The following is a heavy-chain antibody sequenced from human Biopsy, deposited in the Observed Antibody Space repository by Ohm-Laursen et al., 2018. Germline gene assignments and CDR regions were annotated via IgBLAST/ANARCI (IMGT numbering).Heavy chain of an antibody. D-gene: IGHD3-10*01. CDR2: KKHNGRT. V-gene: IGHV4-34*01. J-gene: IGHJ5*02. CDR3: ARGLPRIAPMVRGRRTWFDP. Sequence: SQTLSLTCAVYGGSFRGFYLSWVRPTPGEGVGGVWEKKHNGRTNSKPSHDSRVAISADTSKNQFSPNLYSVTAADTAVYFCARGLPRIAPMVRGRRTWFDPWGQGTLVTVSS. CDR1: GGSFRGFY.